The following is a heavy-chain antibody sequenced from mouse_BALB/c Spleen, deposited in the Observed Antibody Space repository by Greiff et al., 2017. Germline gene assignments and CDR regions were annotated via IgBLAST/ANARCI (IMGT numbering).Heavy chain of an antibody. J-gene: IGHJ2*01. CDR3: ARLELGGYFDD. CDR1: GFTFSSYG. Sequence: EVKLVESGGDLVKPGGSLKLSCAASGFTFSSYGMSWVRQTPDKRLEWVATISSGGSYTYYPDSVKGRFTISRDNAKNTLYLQMSSLKSEDTAMYYCARLELGGYFDDWGQGTTLTVSS. CDR2: ISSGGSYT. V-gene: IGHV5-6*01. D-gene: IGHD4-1*01.